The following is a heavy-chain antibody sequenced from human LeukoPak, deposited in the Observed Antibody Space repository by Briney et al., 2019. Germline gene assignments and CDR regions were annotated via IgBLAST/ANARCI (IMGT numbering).Heavy chain of an antibody. V-gene: IGHV4-31*03. CDR3: AREGVYDILTGPMD. Sequence: PSQTLSLTCTVSGGSINSGGYYWSWIRQHPGKGLEWIGYIYYSGSTYYNPSLKSRVTISVDTSKNQFSLKLSSVTAADTAVYYCAREGVYDILTGPMDWGQGTLVTVSS. CDR1: GGSINSGGYY. D-gene: IGHD3-9*01. J-gene: IGHJ4*02. CDR2: IYYSGST.